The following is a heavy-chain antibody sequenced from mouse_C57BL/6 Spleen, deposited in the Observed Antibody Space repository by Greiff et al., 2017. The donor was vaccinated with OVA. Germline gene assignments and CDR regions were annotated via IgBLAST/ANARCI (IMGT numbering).Heavy chain of an antibody. V-gene: IGHV5-17*01. CDR1: GFTFSDYG. J-gene: IGHJ1*03. Sequence: DVHLVESGGGLVKPGGSLKLSCAASGFTFSDYGMHWVRQAPEKGLEWVAYISSGSSTIYYADTVKGRFTISRDNAKNTLFLQMTSLRSEDTAMDYCARTGTDWYFDVWGTGTTVTVSS. CDR2: ISSGSSTI. CDR3: ARTGTDWYFDV. D-gene: IGHD4-1*01.